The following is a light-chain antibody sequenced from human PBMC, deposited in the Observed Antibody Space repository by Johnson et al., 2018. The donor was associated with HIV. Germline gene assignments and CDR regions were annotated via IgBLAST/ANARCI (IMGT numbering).Light chain of an antibody. J-gene: IGLJ1*01. V-gene: IGLV1-51*01. CDR2: DNN. CDR1: SSNIGNNY. CDR3: GTWDSSLRVGF. Sequence: VLTQPPSVSAAPGQKVTISCSGSSSNIGNNYVSWYQQLPGTAPKLLIYDNNKRPSGIPDRFSGSKSGPSATLGITGLPTGDEADYYCGTWDSSLRVGFFGTGTKVTVL.